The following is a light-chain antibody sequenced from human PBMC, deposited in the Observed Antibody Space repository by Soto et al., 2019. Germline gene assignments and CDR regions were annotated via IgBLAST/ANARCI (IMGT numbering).Light chain of an antibody. Sequence: DIVMTQSPLSLPVTPGKPASISCRYSQSHLHSNGYDSLDCYLQKPGQSPQLLIYLCSNRTCRVPDRISGSGSATYFTMKISREEDEYVGVYYCMQALQTWTFGQGTKVEIK. CDR2: LCS. V-gene: IGKV2-28*01. CDR3: MQALQTWT. CDR1: QSHLHSNGYDS. J-gene: IGKJ1*01.